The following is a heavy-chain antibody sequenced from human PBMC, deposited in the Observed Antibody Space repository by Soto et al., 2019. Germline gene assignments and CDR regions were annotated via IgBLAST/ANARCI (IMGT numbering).Heavy chain of an antibody. D-gene: IGHD3-10*01. CDR2: IIPIFGTA. J-gene: IGHJ6*02. Sequence: SVKVSCKASGGTFSSYAISWVRQAPGQGLEWMGGIIPIFGTANYAQKFQGRVTITADESTSTAYMELSSLRSEDTAVYYCARPRITMVRGAVYGMDVWRQGPTATVSS. V-gene: IGHV1-69*13. CDR3: ARPRITMVRGAVYGMDV. CDR1: GGTFSSYA.